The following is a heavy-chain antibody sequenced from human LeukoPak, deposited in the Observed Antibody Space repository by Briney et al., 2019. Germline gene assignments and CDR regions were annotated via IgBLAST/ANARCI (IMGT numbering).Heavy chain of an antibody. CDR2: ISSSGSTI. D-gene: IGHD1-1*01. V-gene: IGHV3-48*03. Sequence: GGSLRLSCAASGFTFSSYEMNWVRQAPGKGLEWVSYISSSGSTIYYADSVKGRFTISRDNAKNSLYLQMNSLGADDTAVYYCAKGNWRYFDYWGQGTLVTVSS. J-gene: IGHJ4*02. CDR3: AKGNWRYFDY. CDR1: GFTFSSYE.